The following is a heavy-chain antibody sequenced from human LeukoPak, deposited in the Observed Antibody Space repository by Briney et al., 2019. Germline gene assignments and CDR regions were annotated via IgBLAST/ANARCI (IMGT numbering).Heavy chain of an antibody. CDR1: GGSISSSSYY. D-gene: IGHD3-16*01. V-gene: IGHV4-39*01. Sequence: PSETLSLTCTVSGGSISSSSYYWGWIRQPPGKGLEWIGSIYYSGSTHYNPSLKSRVTISVDTSKNQFSLKLSSVTAADTAVYYCARRGIWDLQIGNWFDPWGQGILVTVSS. J-gene: IGHJ5*02. CDR2: IYYSGST. CDR3: ARRGIWDLQIGNWFDP.